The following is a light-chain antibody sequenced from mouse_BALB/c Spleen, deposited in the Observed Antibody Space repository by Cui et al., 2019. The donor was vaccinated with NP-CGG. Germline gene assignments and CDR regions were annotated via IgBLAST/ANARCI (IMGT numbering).Light chain of an antibody. J-gene: IGLJ1*01. CDR3: ALWYSNHWV. Sequence: QAGVTQESALTTSPGETVTLTCRSSTGAVTTSNYANWVQEKPDHLFTGLIGGTKNRVPGVPARFSGSLIGDKAALTITGAQTEDEAIYFCALWYSNHWVFGGGTKLTV. CDR2: GTK. CDR1: TGAVTTSNY. V-gene: IGLV1*01.